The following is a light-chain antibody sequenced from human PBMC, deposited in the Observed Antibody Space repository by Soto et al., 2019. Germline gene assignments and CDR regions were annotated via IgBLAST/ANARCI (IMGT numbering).Light chain of an antibody. Sequence: DIQFTQSPSFLSASVVDRVTITCLASQGTSSYLAWYQQRAGKAPKFLMYAAPTLQNGVPSRFSGSGSGAEFALTISSLQPEDFATYYCQQLKTYPLPVGGGTKVDI. J-gene: IGKJ4*01. CDR3: QQLKTYPLP. V-gene: IGKV1-9*01. CDR2: AAP. CDR1: QGTSSY.